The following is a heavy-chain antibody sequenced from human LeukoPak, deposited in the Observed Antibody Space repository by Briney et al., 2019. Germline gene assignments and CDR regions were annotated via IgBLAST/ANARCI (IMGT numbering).Heavy chain of an antibody. Sequence: GGSLRLSCAASGFTFSSYWMHWVRQAPGKGLVWVSRINSDGSSTSYADSVKGRFTISRDNAKNSLYLQMNSLRAEDTALYYCAKELSPSHAVDYGMDVWGQGTTVTVSS. J-gene: IGHJ6*02. CDR1: GFTFSSYW. CDR3: AKELSPSHAVDYGMDV. CDR2: INSDGSST. V-gene: IGHV3-74*01. D-gene: IGHD2-2*01.